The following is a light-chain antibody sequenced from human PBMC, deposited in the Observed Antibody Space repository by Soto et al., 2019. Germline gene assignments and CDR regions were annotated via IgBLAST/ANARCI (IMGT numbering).Light chain of an antibody. CDR3: QQYGSSLIT. J-gene: IGKJ5*01. CDR1: QSVTSNS. V-gene: IGKV3-20*01. Sequence: EIMLTQSPGTVSLSPGERATLSCRASQSVTSNSLAWYHQKFGQPPRLLIYGASSRATGIPDRFSGSGSGTDFTLTISRLEPEDFAVYYCQQYGSSLITFGQGTRLEIK. CDR2: GAS.